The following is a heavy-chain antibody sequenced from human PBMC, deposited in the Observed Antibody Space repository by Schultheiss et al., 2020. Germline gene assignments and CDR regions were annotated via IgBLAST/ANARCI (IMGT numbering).Heavy chain of an antibody. Sequence: GGSLRLSCAASGFIVSNNYMSWVRQAPGKGLEWVSAISGSGGSTYYADSVKGRFTISRDNSKNSLYLQKNSLRAEDTSVYYCTTDRISYFDYWGQGTLVTVCS. CDR3: TTDRISYFDY. J-gene: IGHJ4*02. CDR2: ISGSGGST. CDR1: GFIVSNNY. D-gene: IGHD2/OR15-2a*01. V-gene: IGHV3-23*01.